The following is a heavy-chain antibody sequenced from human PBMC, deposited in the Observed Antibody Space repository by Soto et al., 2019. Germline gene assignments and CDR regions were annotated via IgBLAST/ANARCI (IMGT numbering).Heavy chain of an antibody. CDR3: TTDCSTTMNTFDY. D-gene: IGHD4-17*01. J-gene: IGHJ4*02. CDR1: GFTFNNAW. Sequence: GGSLRLSCAASGFTFNNAWMTWVRQAPGKGLEWVGRIKSKSAGGTTDYAAPVKGRFTISRDDSKNTLYLQMNSLKTEDTAVYYCTTDCSTTMNTFDYWGQGTLVTVSS. V-gene: IGHV3-15*01. CDR2: IKSKSAGGTT.